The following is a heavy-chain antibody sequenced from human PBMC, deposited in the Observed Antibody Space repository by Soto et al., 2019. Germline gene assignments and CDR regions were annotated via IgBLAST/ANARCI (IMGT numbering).Heavy chain of an antibody. CDR2: TYYKSKWNN. Sequence: SHTLSLTCAISGDSVSSDTSAWIWIRQSPSRGLEWLGRTYYKSKWNNDYALSVKSRITISPDTSQNQFSLDLDSVTPEDTAVYYCVAVTFFRGMDVWGKGTPATVPS. CDR1: GDSVSSDTSA. J-gene: IGHJ6*04. CDR3: VAVTFFRGMDV. D-gene: IGHD6-19*01. V-gene: IGHV6-1*01.